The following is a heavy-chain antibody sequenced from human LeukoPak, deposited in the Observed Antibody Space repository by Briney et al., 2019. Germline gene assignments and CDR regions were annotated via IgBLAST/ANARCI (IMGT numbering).Heavy chain of an antibody. V-gene: IGHV3-23*01. Sequence: GGSLRLSCAASGFTFSSYAMSWVRQAPGKGLEWVSGIGASGDSTYYADSVKGRFTISRDNAKNTLYLQMNSLRAEDTSLYFCASLDFGDSIDYWGQGALVTVSS. CDR2: IGASGDST. D-gene: IGHD4-17*01. J-gene: IGHJ4*02. CDR1: GFTFSSYA. CDR3: ASLDFGDSIDY.